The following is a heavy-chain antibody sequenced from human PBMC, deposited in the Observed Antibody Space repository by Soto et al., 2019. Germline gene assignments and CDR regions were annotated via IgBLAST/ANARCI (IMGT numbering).Heavy chain of an antibody. D-gene: IGHD6-13*01. CDR2: ITGRGAGS. CDR3: AKAYSNSWLNDWFDP. V-gene: IGHV3-23*01. J-gene: IGHJ5*02. Sequence: EVQLLESGGGWLQPGGSLRLSCAASGFTFSSYAMNWVRQAPGKGLELVSGITGRGAGSYYSDSVKSRFTISRDNSKNTLYLQMNSLRAEDTAVYYCAKAYSNSWLNDWFDPWGQGTLVTVSS. CDR1: GFTFSSYA.